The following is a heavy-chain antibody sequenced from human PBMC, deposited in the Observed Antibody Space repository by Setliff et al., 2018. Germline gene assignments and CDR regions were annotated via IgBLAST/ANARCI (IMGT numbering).Heavy chain of an antibody. J-gene: IGHJ4*02. CDR1: GFTFNTYA. CDR3: VKDVVGYSSTWPKRDYFDY. CDR2: ISDTALGI. Sequence: GGSLRLSCAASGFTFNTYAMSWVRQPPGKGLEWVSSISDTALGIYYADSVRGRFTISRDNSKKPLYLQMNSLRAKDTAVYYCVKDVVGYSSTWPKRDYFDYWGQGTLVTVSS. D-gene: IGHD6-13*01. V-gene: IGHV3-23*01.